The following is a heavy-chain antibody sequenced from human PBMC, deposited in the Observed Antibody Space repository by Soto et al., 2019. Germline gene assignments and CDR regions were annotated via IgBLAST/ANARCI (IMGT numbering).Heavy chain of an antibody. CDR2: INPNSGGT. J-gene: IGHJ5*02. D-gene: IGHD1-26*01. CDR3: ARGGGAHYRFDP. V-gene: IGHV1-2*02. CDR1: GYTFTSYY. Sequence: ASVKVSCKASGYTFTSYYMHRVRQAPGQGLEWMGWINPNSGGTNYAQKFQGRVTMTTDTSTSTVYMDLRSLRPDDTAVYYCARGGGAHYRFDPWGQGTLVTVSS.